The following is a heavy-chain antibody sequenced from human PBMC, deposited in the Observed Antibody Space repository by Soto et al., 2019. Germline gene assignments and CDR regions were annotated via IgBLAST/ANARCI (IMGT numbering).Heavy chain of an antibody. CDR3: AREEITGTSAPGDY. CDR1: AFTCSNYA. Sequence: PGXSLRLSCAASAFTCSNYAMHCVRQAPIKGLEGVAVISYDGSNKDCADSVKGRFTISRENSKNTLYLQMNSLRGEDTAVYYCAREEITGTSAPGDYWGQGTLVTVSS. D-gene: IGHD1-20*01. CDR2: ISYDGSNK. J-gene: IGHJ4*02. V-gene: IGHV3-30-3*01.